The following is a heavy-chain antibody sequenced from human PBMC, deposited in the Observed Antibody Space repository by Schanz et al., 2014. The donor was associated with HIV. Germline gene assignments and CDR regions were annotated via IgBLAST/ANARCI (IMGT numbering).Heavy chain of an antibody. J-gene: IGHJ4*02. CDR1: GYTFFDYD. V-gene: IGHV1-46*01. CDR3: TREMERGGYDRFDY. Sequence: QVQLVQSGPEVKKPGASVRVSCETSGYTFFDYDINWVRQAPGQGLEWMGSINPISDYTSYAQKFQGGVTMTTDTSTSTVYMELTSLTSDDTAMYYCTREMERGGYDRFDYWGQGALVIVSS. D-gene: IGHD5-12*01. CDR2: INPISDYT.